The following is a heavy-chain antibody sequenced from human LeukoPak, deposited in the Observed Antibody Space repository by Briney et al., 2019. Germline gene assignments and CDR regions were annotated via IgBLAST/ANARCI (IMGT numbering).Heavy chain of an antibody. Sequence: GGSLRLSCAASGFTFSSYWMTWVRQAPGKGLEWVASMNLDGSGKYYVDSVKGRFTISRDNAKNSLYLQMNSLRAEDTAVYYCARRYSSGWCDYWGQGTLVTVSS. CDR2: MNLDGSGK. D-gene: IGHD6-19*01. V-gene: IGHV3-7*03. J-gene: IGHJ4*02. CDR3: ARRYSSGWCDY. CDR1: GFTFSSYW.